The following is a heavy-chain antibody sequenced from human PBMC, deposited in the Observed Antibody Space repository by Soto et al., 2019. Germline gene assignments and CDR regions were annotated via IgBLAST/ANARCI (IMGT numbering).Heavy chain of an antibody. Sequence: EVQLVESGGGLVQPGGSLRLSCAASGFTVSSNYMSWVRQAPGKGLEWVSVIYSGGSTYYADSVKGRFTISRDNSKNTLYLQMNRLRAEDTAVYYCARSLTIFGVYYYYMDVWGKGTTVTVSS. V-gene: IGHV3-66*01. CDR2: IYSGGST. J-gene: IGHJ6*03. CDR1: GFTVSSNY. D-gene: IGHD3-3*01. CDR3: ARSLTIFGVYYYYMDV.